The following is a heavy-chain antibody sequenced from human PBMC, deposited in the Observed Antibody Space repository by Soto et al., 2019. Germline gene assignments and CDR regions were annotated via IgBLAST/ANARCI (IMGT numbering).Heavy chain of an antibody. CDR1: GFTFSDHY. CDR2: SSNSGSFT. J-gene: IGHJ4*02. D-gene: IGHD1-1*01. V-gene: IGHV3-11*06. Sequence: GGSLRLSCAASGFTFSDHYMSWIRQAPGKGLEWIGYSSNSGSFTRYADSVKGRFSISRDNAKNSLYLQINSLRGDDTAIYYCVRSGDNYNLLDYWGQGTPVTVSS. CDR3: VRSGDNYNLLDY.